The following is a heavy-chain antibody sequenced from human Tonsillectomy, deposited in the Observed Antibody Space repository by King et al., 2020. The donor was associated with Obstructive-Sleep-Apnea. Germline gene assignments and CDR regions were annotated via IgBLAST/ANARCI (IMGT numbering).Heavy chain of an antibody. Sequence: QLVQSGGGLVQPGGSLRHSCAASGFTFSSYAMSWVRQAPGKGLEWVSAISGSGGSTYYADSVKGRFTISRDNSKNTLYLQMNSLRAEDTAVYYCAKDEGRPISYYYYYYGMDVWGQGTTVTVSS. CDR1: GFTFSSYA. CDR3: AKDEGRPISYYYYYYGMDV. J-gene: IGHJ6*02. V-gene: IGHV3-23*04. CDR2: ISGSGGST.